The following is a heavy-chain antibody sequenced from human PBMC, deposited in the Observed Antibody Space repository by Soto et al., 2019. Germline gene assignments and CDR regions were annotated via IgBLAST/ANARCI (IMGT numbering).Heavy chain of an antibody. CDR3: ARDRSPTRPYYDFWSGYPATNNWFDP. Sequence: SETLSLTCTVSGGSISIYYWSWIRHPPGKGLEWIGYIYYSGSTNYNPSLKSRVTISVDTSKNQFSLKLSSVTAADTAVYYCARDRSPTRPYYDFWSGYPATNNWFDPWGQGTLVTVSS. V-gene: IGHV4-59*01. J-gene: IGHJ5*02. D-gene: IGHD3-3*01. CDR2: IYYSGST. CDR1: GGSISIYY.